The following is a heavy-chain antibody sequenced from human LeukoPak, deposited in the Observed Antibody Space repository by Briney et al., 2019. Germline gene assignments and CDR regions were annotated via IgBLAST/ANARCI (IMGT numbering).Heavy chain of an antibody. Sequence: SETLSLTCTVSGGSISSYYWSWIRQPPGKGLEWIGYIYDSGSTNYNPSLKSRVTISVDTSKNQFSLKVSSVTAADTAVYYCARHDYGHYLYFDYWGQGTLVTVSS. D-gene: IGHD3-16*01. J-gene: IGHJ4*02. CDR2: IYDSGST. V-gene: IGHV4-59*08. CDR3: ARHDYGHYLYFDY. CDR1: GGSISSYY.